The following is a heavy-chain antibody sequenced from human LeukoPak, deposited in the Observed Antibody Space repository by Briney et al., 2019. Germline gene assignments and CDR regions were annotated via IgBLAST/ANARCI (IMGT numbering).Heavy chain of an antibody. D-gene: IGHD3-22*01. CDR3: ARSGYYYDSSDLIDY. J-gene: IGHJ4*02. Sequence: GGSLRLSCAASGFTFSSYWMHWVRQAPGKGLVWVSRINSDGSSTSYADSVKGRFTISRDNAKNTLYLQMNSLRAEDTAVYYCARSGYYYDSSDLIDYWGQGTLVTVSS. CDR2: INSDGSST. CDR1: GFTFSSYW. V-gene: IGHV3-74*01.